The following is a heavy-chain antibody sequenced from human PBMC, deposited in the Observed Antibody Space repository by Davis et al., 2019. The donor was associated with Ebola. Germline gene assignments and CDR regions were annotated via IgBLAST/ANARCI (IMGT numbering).Heavy chain of an antibody. V-gene: IGHV1-18*01. J-gene: IGHJ6*02. CDR3: ATSVAPPEDYYYYGLEV. D-gene: IGHD5/OR15-5a*01. CDR1: GYSFASYS. CDR2: ISPYNGHT. Sequence: AASVKVSCKASGYSFASYSVTWVRRPPGQGLEWIGWISPYNGHTSYAQKFQGRVSMTTDTSTSTAYMELRSLRSDDTAVYYCATSVAPPEDYYYYGLEVWGQGTTVTVSS.